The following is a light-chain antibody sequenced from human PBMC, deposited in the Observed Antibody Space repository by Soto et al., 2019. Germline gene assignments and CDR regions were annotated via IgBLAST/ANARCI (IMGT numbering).Light chain of an antibody. CDR2: EVS. V-gene: IGLV2-8*01. J-gene: IGLJ1*01. CDR1: RSDVGSYNY. Sequence: QSALTQHPSASGSPGQSVTISCTGTRSDVGSYNYVSWYQQHPGKAPKLMIYEVSKRPSGVPDRFSGSKSGNTASLTVSGLQAEDEADYYCSSYAGSTYLAVFGTGTKV. CDR3: SSYAGSTYLAV.